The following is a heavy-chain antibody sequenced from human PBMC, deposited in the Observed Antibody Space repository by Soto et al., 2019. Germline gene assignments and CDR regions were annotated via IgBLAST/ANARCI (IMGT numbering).Heavy chain of an antibody. D-gene: IGHD6-13*01. CDR2: ISWNSGSI. CDR1: GFTFDDYA. Sequence: GGSLRLSCAASGFTFDDYAMHWVRQAPGKGLEWVSGISWNSGSIGYADSVRGRFTVSRDNAKNSLYLRMNSLRAEDTALYYCAKAPGPKQLVPNYFDYWGQGMLVTVSS. CDR3: AKAPGPKQLVPNYFDY. J-gene: IGHJ4*02. V-gene: IGHV3-9*01.